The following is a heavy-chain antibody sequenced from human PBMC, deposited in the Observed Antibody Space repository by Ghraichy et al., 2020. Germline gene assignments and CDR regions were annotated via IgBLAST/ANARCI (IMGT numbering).Heavy chain of an antibody. CDR1: GFTFSSYW. D-gene: IGHD7-27*01. J-gene: IGHJ4*02. Sequence: GGSLRLSCAASGFTFSSYWMSWVRQAPGKGLEWVANIKQDGSEKYYVDSVKGRFTISRDNAKNSLYLQMNSLRAEDTAVYYCARDGETGMYYFDYWGQGTLVTVSS. CDR3: ARDGETGMYYFDY. CDR2: IKQDGSEK. V-gene: IGHV3-7*03.